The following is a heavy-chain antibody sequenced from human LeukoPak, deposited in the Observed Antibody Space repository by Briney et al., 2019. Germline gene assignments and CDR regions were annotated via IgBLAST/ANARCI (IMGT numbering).Heavy chain of an antibody. J-gene: IGHJ4*02. V-gene: IGHV5-51*01. CDR2: IYPGDSDT. D-gene: IGHD6-13*01. Sequence: GESLKISCQASGYIFTNYWIGWVRQMPGKGLESMGIIYPGDSDTRYSPSFQGQVTISADKSISTAYLQWSSLKASDTAMYSCVRISSTWYGDYWGQGTLVTVSS. CDR1: GYIFTNYW. CDR3: VRISSTWYGDY.